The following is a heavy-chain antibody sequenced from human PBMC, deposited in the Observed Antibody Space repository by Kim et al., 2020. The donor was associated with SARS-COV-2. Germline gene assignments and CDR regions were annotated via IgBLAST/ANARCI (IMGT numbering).Heavy chain of an antibody. CDR1: GGSISSGGYY. CDR3: ARVGWDDYYFDY. J-gene: IGHJ4*02. D-gene: IGHD1-26*01. Sequence: SETLSLTCTVSGGSISSGGYYWSWIRQHPGKGLEWIGYIYYSGGTYYNPSLKSRVTISVDTSKNQFSLKLSSVTAADTAVYYCARVGWDDYYFDYWGQGTLVTVSS. CDR2: IYYSGGT. V-gene: IGHV4-31*03.